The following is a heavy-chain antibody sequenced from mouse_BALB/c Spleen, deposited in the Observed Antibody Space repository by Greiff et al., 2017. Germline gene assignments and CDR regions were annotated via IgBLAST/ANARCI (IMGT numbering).Heavy chain of an antibody. Sequence: EVKLMESGGGLVKPGGSLKLSCAASGFAFSSYDMSWVRQTPEKRLEWVAYISSGSSTIYYADTVKGRFTISRDNPKNTLFLQMTSLRSEDTAMYYCAPYYRYHGAFAYWGQGTLVTVSA. V-gene: IGHV5-12-1*01. CDR1: GFAFSSYD. J-gene: IGHJ3*01. CDR2: ISSGSSTI. CDR3: APYYRYHGAFAY. D-gene: IGHD2-14*01.